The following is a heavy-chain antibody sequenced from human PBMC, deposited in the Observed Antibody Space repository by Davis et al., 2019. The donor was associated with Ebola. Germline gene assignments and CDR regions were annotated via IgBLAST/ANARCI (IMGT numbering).Heavy chain of an antibody. CDR2: INPNSGGT. CDR3: ARRGMRQYNWLDP. D-gene: IGHD3-10*01. V-gene: IGHV1-2*02. CDR1: GYTFTDYY. J-gene: IGHJ5*02. Sequence: ASVKVSCKTSGYTFTDYYMHWVRQAPGQGLEWMGWINPNSGGTNYAQKFQGRVTMTRETSISTAYMELSRLISDDTAVYYCARRGMRQYNWLDPWGQGTLVTVSS.